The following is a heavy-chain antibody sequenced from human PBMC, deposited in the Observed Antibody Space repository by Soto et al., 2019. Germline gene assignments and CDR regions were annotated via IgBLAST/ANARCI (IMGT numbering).Heavy chain of an antibody. CDR2: ISYDGSGK. Sequence: GGSLRLSCAASVFSFSNYGMHWVRQAPGKGLEWVAAISYDGSGKYYADYVKGRFTISRENSKITLYLQMNSLRAEDTAVYYCASLEYSSGYYWGQGTQVTVSS. CDR1: VFSFSNYG. J-gene: IGHJ4*02. CDR3: ASLEYSSGYY. V-gene: IGHV3-30*03. D-gene: IGHD6-19*01.